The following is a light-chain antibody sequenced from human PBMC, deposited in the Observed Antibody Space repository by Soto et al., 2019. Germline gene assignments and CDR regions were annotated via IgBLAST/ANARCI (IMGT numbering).Light chain of an antibody. CDR2: ADT. V-gene: IGLV1-40*01. CDR1: SSNIGTGYL. CDR3: KSYAGSNTYV. J-gene: IGLJ1*01. Sequence: QSVLTQPPSVSGAPGQRVTISCTGSSSNIGTGYLVHWYQQIPGTAPKLLIYADTNRPSGVPDRFSGSKSGTSASLAITGLQAEDEADYFCKSYAGSNTYVFGSGTKLTVL.